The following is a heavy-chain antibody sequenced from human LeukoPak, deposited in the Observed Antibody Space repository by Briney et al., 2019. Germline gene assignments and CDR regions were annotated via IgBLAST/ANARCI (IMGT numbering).Heavy chain of an antibody. CDR3: ARTLAAVPEYFQH. Sequence: GESLKISCKGSGYSFTNYWIGWVRQMPGKGLEWMGIIYPDDSDTRDSPSLQGQVTISADKSISTAYLQWSSLKASDTAMYFCARTLAAVPEYFQHWGQGTLVTVSS. J-gene: IGHJ1*01. D-gene: IGHD6-13*01. V-gene: IGHV5-51*01. CDR2: IYPDDSDT. CDR1: GYSFTNYW.